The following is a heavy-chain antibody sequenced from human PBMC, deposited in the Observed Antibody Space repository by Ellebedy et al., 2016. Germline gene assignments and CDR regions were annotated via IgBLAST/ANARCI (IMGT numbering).Heavy chain of an antibody. D-gene: IGHD5-18*01. CDR2: IYTSGST. V-gene: IGHV4-4*07. Sequence: SETLSLXXTVSGGSISSYYWSWIRQPAGKGLEWIGRIYTSGSTNYNPSLKSRVTMSVDTSKHQFSLKLSSVTAADTAVYYCARDGTAMAPYHYYGMDVWGQGTTVTVSS. CDR1: GGSISSYY. CDR3: ARDGTAMAPYHYYGMDV. J-gene: IGHJ6*02.